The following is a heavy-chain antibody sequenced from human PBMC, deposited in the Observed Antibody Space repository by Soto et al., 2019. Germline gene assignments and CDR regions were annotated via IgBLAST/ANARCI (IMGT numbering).Heavy chain of an antibody. J-gene: IGHJ6*03. D-gene: IGHD1-1*01. CDR2: ISAYNGNT. V-gene: IGHV1-18*01. Sequence: ASVKVSCKASGYTYTSNGISWVRQAPGQGLEWMGWISAYNGNTNYAQKLQGRVTMTTDTSTSTAYMELRSLRSDDTAVYYCARGDTWKSPYYYMDVWGKGTTVTVSS. CDR1: GYTYTSNG. CDR3: ARGDTWKSPYYYMDV.